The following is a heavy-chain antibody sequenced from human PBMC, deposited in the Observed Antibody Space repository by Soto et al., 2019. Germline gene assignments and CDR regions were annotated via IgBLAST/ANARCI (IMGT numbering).Heavy chain of an antibody. CDR2: ISGSGGST. Sequence: GGSLRLSCAASRFTFSICAMSWVRQAPGKGLEWVSAISGSGGSTYYADSVKGRFTISRDNSKNTLYLQMISLRAEDSAVYYCAKDRTGSGYFDYWGQGTLVTVSS. V-gene: IGHV3-23*01. CDR3: AKDRTGSGYFDY. CDR1: RFTFSICA. D-gene: IGHD6-19*01. J-gene: IGHJ4*02.